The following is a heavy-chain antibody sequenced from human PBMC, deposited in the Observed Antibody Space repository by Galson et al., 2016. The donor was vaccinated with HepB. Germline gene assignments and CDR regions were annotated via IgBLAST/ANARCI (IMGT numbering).Heavy chain of an antibody. CDR1: GFTFSSYW. CDR3: ARESRHKWLAWSGYRFEYDGMDV. D-gene: IGHD3-3*01. V-gene: IGHV3-7*04. Sequence: SLRLSCAASGFTFSSYWMTWVRQAPGKGLEWVANIKRDGSEKYYVDSVKGRFTISGDNAKKSLYLQMNSLRAEDTAVYYCARESRHKWLAWSGYRFEYDGMDVWGQGTTVTVSS. CDR2: IKRDGSEK. J-gene: IGHJ6*02.